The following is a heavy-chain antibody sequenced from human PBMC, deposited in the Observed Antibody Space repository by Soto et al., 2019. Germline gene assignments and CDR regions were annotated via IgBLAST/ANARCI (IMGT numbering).Heavy chain of an antibody. CDR3: TTAAWGHLSYYYGMDV. Sequence: GGSRRLSCAASGFTFSNAWMNWVRQAPGKGREWVDPTKSKTYGGTTDSAAAVKGRSTNSRDHSKNTLYLQMISLKAEDTAVYYCTTAAWGHLSYYYGMDVWGQGTTVTVSS. D-gene: IGHD3-16*01. CDR2: TKSKTYGGTT. CDR1: GFTFSNAW. V-gene: IGHV3-15*07. J-gene: IGHJ6*02.